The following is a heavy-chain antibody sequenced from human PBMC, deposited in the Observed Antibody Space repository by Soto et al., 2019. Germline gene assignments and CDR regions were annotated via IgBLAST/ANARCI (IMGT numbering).Heavy chain of an antibody. CDR1: GGSVSSGSYY. J-gene: IGHJ4*02. CDR3: ARHIDYYDSSGYYLTYFDY. V-gene: IGHV4-61*01. CDR2: IYYSGST. D-gene: IGHD3-22*01. Sequence: SETLSLTCTVSGGSVSSGSYYWSWIRQPPGKGLEWIGYIYYSGSTNYNPSLKSRVTISVDTSKNQFSLKLSSVTAADTAVYYCARHIDYYDSSGYYLTYFDYWGQGTLVTVSS.